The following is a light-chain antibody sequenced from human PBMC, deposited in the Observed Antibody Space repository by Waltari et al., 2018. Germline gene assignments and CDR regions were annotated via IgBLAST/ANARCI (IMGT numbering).Light chain of an antibody. J-gene: IGKJ4*01. CDR1: QSVTW. Sequence: RASQSVTWMAWYQQKPGKAPKLLMFKTSFAESGVPLRFRGFGSGTDFSLAINGLQADDFATYFCQQFDPSSPVTFGGGT. CDR3: QQFDPSSPVT. V-gene: IGKV1-5*03. CDR2: KTS.